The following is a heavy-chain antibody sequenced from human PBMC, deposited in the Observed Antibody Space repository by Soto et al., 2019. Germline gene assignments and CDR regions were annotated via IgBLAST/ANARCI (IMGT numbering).Heavy chain of an antibody. CDR3: ARKAGLMITFGGANFDY. CDR1: GGSFSGYY. Sequence: PSETLSLTCAVYGGSFSGYYWSWIRQPPGKGLEWIGEINHSGSTNYNPSLKSRVTISVDTSKNQFSLKLSSVTAADTAVYYCARKAGLMITFGGANFDYWGQGTLVTVSS. V-gene: IGHV4-34*01. CDR2: INHSGST. J-gene: IGHJ4*02. D-gene: IGHD3-16*01.